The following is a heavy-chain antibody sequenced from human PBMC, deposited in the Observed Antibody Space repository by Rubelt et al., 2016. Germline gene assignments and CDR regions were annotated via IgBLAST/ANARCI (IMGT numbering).Heavy chain of an antibody. J-gene: IGHJ2*01. CDR1: GGTFSSYA. V-gene: IGHV1-69*04. CDR2: IIPILGIA. CDR3: ARDEGASGVDL. D-gene: IGHD3-10*01. Sequence: KPGSSVKVSCKASGGTFSSYAISWVRQAPGQGLEWMGRIIPILGIANYAQKFQGRVTITADKSTSTAYMELSSLRSEDTAVYYCARDEGASGVDLWGRGTLVTVSS.